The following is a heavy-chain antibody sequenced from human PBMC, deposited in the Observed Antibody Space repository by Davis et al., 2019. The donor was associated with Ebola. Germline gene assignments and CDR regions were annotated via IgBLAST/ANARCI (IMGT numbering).Heavy chain of an antibody. CDR3: ARGDIVLVPAAIQVVAAVVFDY. CDR1: GGSISSYY. CDR2: IYYSGST. D-gene: IGHD2-2*01. V-gene: IGHV4-59*08. Sequence: MPGGSLRLSCTVSGGSISSYYWSWIRQPPGKGLEWIGYIYYSGSTNYNPSLKSRVTISVDTSKNQFSLKLSSVTAADTAVYYCARGDIVLVPAAIQVVAAVVFDYWGQGTLVTVSS. J-gene: IGHJ4*02.